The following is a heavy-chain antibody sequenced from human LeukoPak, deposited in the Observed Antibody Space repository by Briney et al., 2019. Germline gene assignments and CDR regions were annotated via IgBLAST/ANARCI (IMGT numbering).Heavy chain of an antibody. CDR2: MNPNRGNT. V-gene: IGHV1-8*01. CDR1: GYTFTSYD. D-gene: IGHD5-12*01. CDR3: ARGVFATIIDY. Sequence: GASVKVSCKASGYTFTSYDINWVRQATGQGLEWMGWMNPNRGNTGYAQKFQGRVTMTRNTSISTAYMGLSSLRSEDTAVYYCARGVFATIIDYWGQGTLVTVSS. J-gene: IGHJ4*02.